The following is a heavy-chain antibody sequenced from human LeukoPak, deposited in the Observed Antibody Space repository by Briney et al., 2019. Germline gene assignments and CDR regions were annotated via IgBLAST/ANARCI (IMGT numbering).Heavy chain of an antibody. Sequence: SETLSLTCAVYGGSFSGYYWSWVRQPPGKGLEWIGEINHSGSTNYNPSLKSRVTISVDTSKNQFSLKLSSVTAADTAVYYCARGRYSYGDNWFDPWGQGTLVTVSS. CDR2: INHSGST. J-gene: IGHJ5*02. CDR3: ARGRYSYGDNWFDP. D-gene: IGHD5-18*01. CDR1: GGSFSGYY. V-gene: IGHV4-34*01.